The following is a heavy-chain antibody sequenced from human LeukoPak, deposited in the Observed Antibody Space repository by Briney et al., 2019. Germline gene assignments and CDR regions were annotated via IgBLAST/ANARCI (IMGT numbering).Heavy chain of an antibody. CDR1: GGSISSSPYY. V-gene: IGHV4-39*07. D-gene: IGHD4-17*01. Sequence: SETLSPTCTVSGGSISSSPYYWGRIRQPPGKGLEWIGSIYYSGTTHYNPSLESRVTISVDMSKNQFSLRLTSVTAADTAVYYCARVPPDYNDLHDALDLWGQGTVVTVSS. CDR2: IYYSGTT. J-gene: IGHJ3*01. CDR3: ARVPPDYNDLHDALDL.